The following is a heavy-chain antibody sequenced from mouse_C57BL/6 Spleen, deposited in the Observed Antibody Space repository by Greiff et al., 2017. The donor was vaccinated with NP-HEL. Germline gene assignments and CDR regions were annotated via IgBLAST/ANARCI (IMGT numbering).Heavy chain of an antibody. J-gene: IGHJ2*01. V-gene: IGHV1-18*01. CDR1: GYTFTDYN. Sequence: EVQLQQSGPELVKPGASVKIPCKASGYTFTDYNMDWVKQSHGKSLEWIGDINPNNGGTIYNQKFKGKATLTVDKSSSTAYMELRSLTSEDTAVYYCARRTTVVATGFDYWGQGTTLTVSS. D-gene: IGHD1-1*01. CDR2: INPNNGGT. CDR3: ARRTTVVATGFDY.